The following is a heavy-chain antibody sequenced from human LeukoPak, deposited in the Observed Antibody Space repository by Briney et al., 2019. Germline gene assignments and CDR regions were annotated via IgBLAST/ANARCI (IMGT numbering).Heavy chain of an antibody. CDR1: GFTFSSYS. CDR3: ARSLGQWLLDY. Sequence: GGSLRLSCAAPGFTFSSYSMNWVRQAPGKGLEWVSSISSSSSYIYYADSVKGRFTISRDNAKNSLYLQMNSLRAEDTAVYYCARSLGQWLLDYWGQGTLVTVSS. V-gene: IGHV3-21*01. CDR2: ISSSSSYI. D-gene: IGHD5-12*01. J-gene: IGHJ4*02.